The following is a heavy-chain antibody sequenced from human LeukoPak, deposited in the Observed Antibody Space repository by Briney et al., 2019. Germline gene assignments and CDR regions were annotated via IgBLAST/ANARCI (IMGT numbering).Heavy chain of an antibody. V-gene: IGHV3-33*01. Sequence: PGGSLRLSCAASGFTFSSYGMHWVRQAPGKGLEWVAVIWYDGSTKYYADSVKGRFTISRDNSKNTLYLQMNSLRAEDTAVYYCAREACSSTSCYTDYYYYYYMDVWGKGTTVTVSS. CDR1: GFTFSSYG. D-gene: IGHD2-2*02. CDR3: AREACSSTSCYTDYYYYYYMDV. J-gene: IGHJ6*03. CDR2: IWYDGSTK.